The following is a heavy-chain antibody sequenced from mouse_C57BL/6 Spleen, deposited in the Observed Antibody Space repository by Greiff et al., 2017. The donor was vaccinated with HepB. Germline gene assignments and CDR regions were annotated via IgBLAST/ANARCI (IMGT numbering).Heavy chain of an antibody. D-gene: IGHD1-1*01. J-gene: IGHJ4*01. CDR3: ARGGSSYVNYAMDY. Sequence: VKLQQPGAELVKPGASVKLSCKASGYTFTSYWMQWVKQRPGQGLEWIGEIDPSDSYTNYNQKFKGKATLTVDTSSSTAYMQLSSLTSEVSAVYYCARGGSSYVNYAMDYWGQGTSVTVSS. CDR1: GYTFTSYW. CDR2: IDPSDSYT. V-gene: IGHV1-50*01.